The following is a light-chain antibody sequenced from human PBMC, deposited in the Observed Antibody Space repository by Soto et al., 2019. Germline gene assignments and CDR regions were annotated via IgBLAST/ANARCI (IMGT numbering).Light chain of an antibody. V-gene: IGKV3-20*01. CDR3: QQDGSSPPFA. CDR1: QSVSSSY. CDR2: GAS. Sequence: EIVLTQSPGTLSLSPGERATLSCRASQSVSSSYLAWYQQKPGQAPRLLIYGASSRATGIPHRFSGSGYGTDFTLTITSLQPEDLPVSYCQQDGSSPPFAFGPGTKVDIK. J-gene: IGKJ3*01.